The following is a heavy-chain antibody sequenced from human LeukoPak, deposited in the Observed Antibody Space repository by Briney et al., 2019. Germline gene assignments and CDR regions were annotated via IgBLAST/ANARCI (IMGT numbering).Heavy chain of an antibody. CDR3: ARHSGGYQAFDI. J-gene: IGHJ3*02. CDR1: GGSISSGSYY. D-gene: IGHD5-12*01. Sequence: SQTLSLTCTVSGGSISSGSYYWSWIRQPAGKGLEWIGRIYTSGSTNYNPSLKSRVTISVDTSKNQFSLKLSSVTAADTAVYYCARHSGGYQAFDIWGQGTMVTVSS. CDR2: IYTSGST. V-gene: IGHV4-61*02.